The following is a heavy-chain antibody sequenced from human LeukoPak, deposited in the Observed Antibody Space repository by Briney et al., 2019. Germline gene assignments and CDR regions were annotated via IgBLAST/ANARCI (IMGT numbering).Heavy chain of an antibody. V-gene: IGHV3-30*02. CDR3: AKGSYYCSSSSCPQYYYYMDV. CDR2: IRYDGSDK. J-gene: IGHJ6*03. Sequence: GGSLRLSCAASGFTFNSYGMPWVRQAPGKGLEWVAFIRYDGSDKYYADSVKGRLTISRDNSKNTLYLQMSSLRAEDTAVYYCAKGSYYCSSSSCPQYYYYMDVWGKGTTVTVSS. CDR1: GFTFNSYG. D-gene: IGHD2-2*01.